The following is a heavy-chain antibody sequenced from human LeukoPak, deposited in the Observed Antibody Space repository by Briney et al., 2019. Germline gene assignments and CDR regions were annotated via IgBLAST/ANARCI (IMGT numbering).Heavy chain of an antibody. V-gene: IGHV3-30*02. CDR1: GFTFSDYY. CDR2: IRYDGSNK. CDR3: ARRYYYYYYMDV. J-gene: IGHJ6*03. Sequence: PGGSLRLSCAASGFTFSDYYMSWIRQAPGKGLEWVAFIRYDGSNKYYADSVKGRFTISRDNSKNTLYLQMNSLRAEDTAVYYCARRYYYYYYMDVWGKGTTVTVSS.